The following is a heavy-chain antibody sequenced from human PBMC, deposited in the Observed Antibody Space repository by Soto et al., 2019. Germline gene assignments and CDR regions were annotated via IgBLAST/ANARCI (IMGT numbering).Heavy chain of an antibody. V-gene: IGHV1-46*01. D-gene: IGHD5-12*01. CDR2: INPSGGST. CDR1: GYTFTTYY. Sequence: GASVKVSCKASGYTFTTYYMHWVRQAPGQGLEWMGIINPSGGSTTYAQKFQGRVTMTRDTSTSTVYMELSSLRSEDTAVYYCARDGLDIVPTGTFDYYYYGLDVWGQGTTVTVSS. CDR3: ARDGLDIVPTGTFDYYYYGLDV. J-gene: IGHJ6*02.